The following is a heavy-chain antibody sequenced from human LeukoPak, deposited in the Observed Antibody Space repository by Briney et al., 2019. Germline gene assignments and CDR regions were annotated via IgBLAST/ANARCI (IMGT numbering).Heavy chain of an antibody. Sequence: SETLSLTCAVSGGSISSNNWWSWVRQPPGKGLEWIGNIYHSGTTHYNPSLKSRVTISVDTSKNQFSLKLSSVTAADTAVYYCARAQSPPGYDFWSGYSYLFDYWGQGTLVTVSS. D-gene: IGHD3-3*01. V-gene: IGHV4-4*02. CDR1: GGSISSNNW. CDR2: IYHSGTT. J-gene: IGHJ4*02. CDR3: ARAQSPPGYDFWSGYSYLFDY.